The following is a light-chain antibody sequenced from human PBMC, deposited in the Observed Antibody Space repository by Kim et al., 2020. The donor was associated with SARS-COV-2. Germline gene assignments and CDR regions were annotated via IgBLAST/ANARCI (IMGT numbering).Light chain of an antibody. Sequence: QSVLTQPPSASGSPGQSVTISCTGTSSDVGGYNYVSWYQQHPGKAPKLMIYEVNKRPSGVPDRFSGSKSGNTASLTVSGLQAEDEADYYCCSYAGTSNVFGNGTKVTVL. V-gene: IGLV2-8*01. CDR2: EVN. J-gene: IGLJ1*01. CDR1: SSDVGGYNY. CDR3: CSYAGTSNV.